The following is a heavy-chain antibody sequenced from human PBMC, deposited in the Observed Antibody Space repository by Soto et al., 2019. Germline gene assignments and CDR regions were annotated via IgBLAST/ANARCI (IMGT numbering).Heavy chain of an antibody. CDR1: GGSISSYY. CDR2: IYYSGST. CDR3: ARGGGYDTYYYYGMDV. D-gene: IGHD5-12*01. Sequence: QVQLQESGPGLVKPSETLSLTCTVSGGSISSYYWSWIRQPPGKGLEWIGYIYYSGSTNYNPSLKSRVTISVDTSKNQFSLKLSSVTAADTAVYYCARGGGYDTYYYYGMDVWGQGTTVTVSS. J-gene: IGHJ6*02. V-gene: IGHV4-59*01.